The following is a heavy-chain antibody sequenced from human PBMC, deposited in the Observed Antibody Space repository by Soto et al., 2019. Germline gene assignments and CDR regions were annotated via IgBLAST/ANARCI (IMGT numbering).Heavy chain of an antibody. Sequence: EVQLVESGGGLAQPGGSLRLSCAASGFTFSSYWMSWVRQAPGKGLEWVANIKQDGSEKYYVDSVKGRFTISRDNAKNSLYLQMNSLRAEDTAVYYCARDRSLAARGYYDYDMDVWGQGTTVTVSS. V-gene: IGHV3-7*05. J-gene: IGHJ6*02. D-gene: IGHD6-6*01. CDR2: IKQDGSEK. CDR1: GFTFSSYW. CDR3: ARDRSLAARGYYDYDMDV.